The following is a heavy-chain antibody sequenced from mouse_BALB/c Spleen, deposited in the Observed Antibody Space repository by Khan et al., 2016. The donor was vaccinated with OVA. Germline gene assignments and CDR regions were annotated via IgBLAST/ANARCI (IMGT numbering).Heavy chain of an antibody. CDR1: GYIFTNYV. J-gene: IGHJ4*01. CDR3: ARTLYSSGYDYAMDY. Sequence: QIQLVQSGPELKKPGETVKISCKASGYIFTNYVMTWVKQAPGKGLKWMGWINTYTGEPTYADDFKGRFAFSLETSANTAYLQINNLKKEDTATYFCARTLYSSGYDYAMDYWGQGTSVTVSS. CDR2: INTYTGEP. V-gene: IGHV9-3-1*01. D-gene: IGHD1-1*01.